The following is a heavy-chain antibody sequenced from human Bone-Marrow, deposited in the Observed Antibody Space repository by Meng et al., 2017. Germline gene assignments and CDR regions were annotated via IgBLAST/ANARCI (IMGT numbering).Heavy chain of an antibody. Sequence: GGVKNPGPRGKVRCDAAGYTLSRDGFSWVRQAPGQGLEWLGWINTYTGKTDYAQKFQGRVTLTTDTFTSTAYMELRSLRSDDTAVYYCVTRGNPYLNCWGQGTLVTVSS. CDR3: VTRGNPYLNC. V-gene: IGHV1-18*01. J-gene: IGHJ4*02. CDR2: INTYTGKT. CDR1: GYTLSRDG.